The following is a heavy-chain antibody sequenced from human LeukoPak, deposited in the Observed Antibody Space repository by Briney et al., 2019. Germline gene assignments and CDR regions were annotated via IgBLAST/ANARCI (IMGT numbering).Heavy chain of an antibody. CDR2: IYPRDSDT. CDR1: GHSFTNYW. J-gene: IGHJ6*03. CDR3: ARSRSNFPYYYIDV. D-gene: IGHD2-8*01. Sequence: TGESLKISCKDSGHSFTNYWFGWVRQMPGKGLEWMGIIYPRDSDTRYSPSFQGQVNISADKSISTAYLQWSSLKASDTAMYYCARSRSNFPYYYIDVWGEGTMVTVSS. V-gene: IGHV5-51*01.